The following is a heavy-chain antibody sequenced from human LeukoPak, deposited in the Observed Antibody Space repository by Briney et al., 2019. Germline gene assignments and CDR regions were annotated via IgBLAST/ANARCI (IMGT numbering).Heavy chain of an antibody. Sequence: AGGSLRLSCAASGFSFINYNMHWVRQAPGKGLEWVSSISGSGGSTYYADSVKGRFTISRDNSKNTVYLQMNSLRADDTAVYYCAKAPGGIVGYWGQGTLVTVSS. CDR2: ISGSGGST. V-gene: IGHV3-23*01. D-gene: IGHD3-16*01. CDR1: GFSFINYN. CDR3: AKAPGGIVGY. J-gene: IGHJ4*02.